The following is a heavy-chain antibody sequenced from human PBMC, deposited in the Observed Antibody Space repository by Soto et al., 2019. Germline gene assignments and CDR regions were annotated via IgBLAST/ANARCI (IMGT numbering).Heavy chain of an antibody. J-gene: IGHJ6*02. CDR1: GYTFTRYG. V-gene: IGHV1-18*01. CDR3: AKNGQPPYYYDGLDV. Sequence: QGHLVQSGAEVKKPGTSVKVSCKASGYTFTRYGISWVRQAPGQGLEWMGWISGYNGDTNYAQNLQGRVTMTIDTPTSPAYMELRSLTSDDTAVYYCAKNGQPPYYYDGLDVWGQGTTVTVSS. CDR2: ISGYNGDT. D-gene: IGHD2-8*01.